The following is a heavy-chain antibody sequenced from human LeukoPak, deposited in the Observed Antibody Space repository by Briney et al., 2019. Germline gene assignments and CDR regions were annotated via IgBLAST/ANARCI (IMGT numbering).Heavy chain of an antibody. CDR2: IIGSAVNT. CDR3: ATNTSGTSYRGLDQ. CDR1: GLIVSSYG. D-gene: IGHD3-10*01. Sequence: GGSLRLSCGASGLIVSSYGMSWVRQAPGKGLEWDSTIIGSAVNTYYADSVKGRFTISRDDSKNTVYLQINSLRASNTAVYSCATNTSGTSYRGLDQWGQGTLVTVSS. V-gene: IGHV3-23*01. J-gene: IGHJ4*02.